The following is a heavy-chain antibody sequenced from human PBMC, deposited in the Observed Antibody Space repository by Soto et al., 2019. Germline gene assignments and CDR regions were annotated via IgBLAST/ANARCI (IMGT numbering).Heavy chain of an antibody. CDR1: GGSISSGGYS. Sequence: QLQLQESGSGLVKPSQTLSLTCAVSGGSISSGGYSWSWIRQPPGKGLEWIGYIYHSGSTYYNPSVKSGVTISVDRSKNQFSLKLGSVTAADTAVYYCARIRSGYYGSNWFDPWGQGTLVTVSS. V-gene: IGHV4-30-2*01. CDR2: IYHSGST. CDR3: ARIRSGYYGSNWFDP. D-gene: IGHD3-3*01. J-gene: IGHJ5*02.